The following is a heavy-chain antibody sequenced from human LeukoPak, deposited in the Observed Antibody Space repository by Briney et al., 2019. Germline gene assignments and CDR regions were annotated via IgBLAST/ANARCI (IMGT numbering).Heavy chain of an antibody. CDR2: MNPNSGGT. CDR1: GYTFTSYD. J-gene: IGHJ4*02. CDR3: ARDRQGLDY. Sequence: ASVKVSCKASGYTFTSYDINWVRQATGQGLEWMGWMNPNSGGTNYAQKFQGRVTMTRDTSISTAYMELSRLRSDDTAVYYCARDRQGLDYWGQGTLVTVSS. V-gene: IGHV1-2*02. D-gene: IGHD6-25*01.